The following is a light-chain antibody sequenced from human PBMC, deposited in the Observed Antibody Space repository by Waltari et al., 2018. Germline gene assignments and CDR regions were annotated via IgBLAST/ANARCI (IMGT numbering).Light chain of an antibody. CDR2: GAS. V-gene: IGKV3-20*01. Sequence: EIVLTQSPVTLSLSPGERATLSCRASERITTNCIAWYQQKPGQAPRLLIHGASIRATGISDCFSGSGSGTDFTLTISRLEPEDFAVYYCQHYGRSAITFGQGTRLDIK. CDR3: QHYGRSAIT. J-gene: IGKJ5*01. CDR1: ERITTNC.